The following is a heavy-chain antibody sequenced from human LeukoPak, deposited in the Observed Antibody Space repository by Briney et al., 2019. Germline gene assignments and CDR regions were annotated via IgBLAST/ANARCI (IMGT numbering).Heavy chain of an antibody. Sequence: PSETLSLTCSVSGASINNYYWTWIRQPPGKGLEWIGYVYHTGASGYHPSLKSRVAMSLDTSKNQVSLNLRSVTAAGTAVYFCTRVVNGGHFDYWGQETLVTVSS. J-gene: IGHJ4*02. D-gene: IGHD2-8*01. CDR3: TRVVNGGHFDY. CDR1: GASINNYY. V-gene: IGHV4-59*01. CDR2: VYHTGAS.